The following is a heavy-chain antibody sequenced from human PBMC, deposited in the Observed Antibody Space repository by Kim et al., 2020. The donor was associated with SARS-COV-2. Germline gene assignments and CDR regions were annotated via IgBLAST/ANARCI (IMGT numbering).Heavy chain of an antibody. D-gene: IGHD6-13*01. CDR1: GFTFSSYG. J-gene: IGHJ4*02. V-gene: IGHV3-33*01. CDR3: ARDGSSWLFDY. Sequence: GGSLRLSCAASGFTFSSYGMHWVRQAPGKGLEWVAVIWYDGSNKYYADSVKGRFTISRDNSKNTLYLQMNSLRAEDTAVYYCARDGSSWLFDYWGQGTLVTVSS. CDR2: IWYDGSNK.